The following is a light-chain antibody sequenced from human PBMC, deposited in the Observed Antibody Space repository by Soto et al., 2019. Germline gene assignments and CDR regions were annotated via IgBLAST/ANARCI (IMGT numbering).Light chain of an antibody. CDR1: QSVSSF. V-gene: IGKV3D-15*01. CDR3: QQYGTSEII. Sequence: EVVITQSPATLSVSPGERATLSCRASQSVSSFLAWYQQKPGQAPRLLIYDVSTRATGIPVRFSGSGSGTDFTLTISRLETEDFAVFYCQQYGTSEIIFGQGTRLEIK. J-gene: IGKJ5*01. CDR2: DVS.